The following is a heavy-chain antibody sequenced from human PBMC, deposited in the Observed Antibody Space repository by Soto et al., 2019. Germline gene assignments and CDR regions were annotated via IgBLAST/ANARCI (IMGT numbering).Heavy chain of an antibody. Sequence: PSETLSLTCTVSGGSTSSGDYYWSWIRQPPGKGLEWIGYIYYSGSTYYNPSLKSRVTISVDTSKNQFSLKLSSVTAADTAVYYCARYRITLIVAYAYWGQGTLVTVSS. J-gene: IGHJ4*02. CDR2: IYYSGST. D-gene: IGHD3-22*01. V-gene: IGHV4-30-4*01. CDR3: ARYRITLIVAYAY. CDR1: GGSTSSGDYY.